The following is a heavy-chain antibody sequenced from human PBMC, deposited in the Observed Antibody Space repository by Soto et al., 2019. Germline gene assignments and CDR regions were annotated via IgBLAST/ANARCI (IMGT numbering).Heavy chain of an antibody. CDR3: AHRRHKDWFDP. V-gene: IGHV2-5*02. Sequence: QITVKESGPTLVKPTQPLTVTCTFSGFSLSTSEVGVGWIRQPPGKALEWLALIFWDDDKWYSPSLKNRLTIAKDTSKNQVVLTMTHMDPVDTATYYGAHRRHKDWFDPWGQGTLVTVSS. CDR1: GFSLSTSEVG. CDR2: IFWDDDK. J-gene: IGHJ5*02.